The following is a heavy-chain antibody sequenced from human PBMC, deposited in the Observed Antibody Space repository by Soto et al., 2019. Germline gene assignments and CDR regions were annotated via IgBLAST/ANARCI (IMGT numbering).Heavy chain of an antibody. D-gene: IGHD6-6*01. J-gene: IGHJ6*02. CDR3: ARVQAARQTPPQHYYYYSGMDV. V-gene: IGHV3-30-3*01. Sequence: GGSLRLSCAASGFTFSSYAMHWVRQAPGKGLEWVAVISYDGSNKYYADSVKGRFTISRDNSKNTLYLQMNSLRAEDTAVYYCARVQAARQTPPQHYYYYSGMDVWGQGTTVTVYS. CDR2: ISYDGSNK. CDR1: GFTFSSYA.